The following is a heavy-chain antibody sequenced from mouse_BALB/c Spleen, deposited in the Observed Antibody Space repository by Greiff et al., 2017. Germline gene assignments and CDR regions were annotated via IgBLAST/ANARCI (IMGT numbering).Heavy chain of an antibody. D-gene: IGHD2-1*01. V-gene: IGHV6-6*02. CDR1: GFTFSNYW. CDR2: IRLKSNNYAT. Sequence: EVQGVESGGGLVQPGGSMKLSCVASGFTFSNYWMNWVRQSPEKGLEWVAEIRLKSNNYATHYAESVKGRFTISRDDSKSSVYLQMNNLRAEDTGIYYCTREGNYPFDYWGQGTTLTVSS. CDR3: TREGNYPFDY. J-gene: IGHJ2*01.